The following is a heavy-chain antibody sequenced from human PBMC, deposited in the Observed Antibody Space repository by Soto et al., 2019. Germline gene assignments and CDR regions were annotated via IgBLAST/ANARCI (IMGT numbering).Heavy chain of an antibody. Sequence: ELVQSGPEAREPGTSVKVSCRASGFSFGDSAVQWVRQGRGQRLEWIGWIVVVNGNTNYAPRFEGRVTITRDASTSTSHMELTSLSSDDTAVYFCAVTDLPFRPLTEPTENGMDVWGQGTTVTVSS. CDR2: IVVVNGNT. V-gene: IGHV1-58*01. J-gene: IGHJ6*02. CDR3: AVTDLPFRPLTEPTENGMDV. D-gene: IGHD2-8*01. CDR1: GFSFGDSA.